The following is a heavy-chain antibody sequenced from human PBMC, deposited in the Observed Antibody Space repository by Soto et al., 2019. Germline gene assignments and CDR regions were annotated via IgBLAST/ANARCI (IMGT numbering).Heavy chain of an antibody. Sequence: SETLSLTCTVSGGSISSNSYFWGWIRQPPGKGLEWLGSLYYRGGTNYNPSLKSRVTMSVDTSKNQFSLRLSSVTAADTAVYYCATRTVTTTSFDYWGQGILVTVSS. CDR3: ATRTVTTTSFDY. CDR1: GGSISSNSYF. V-gene: IGHV4-39*01. J-gene: IGHJ4*02. CDR2: LYYRGGT. D-gene: IGHD4-17*01.